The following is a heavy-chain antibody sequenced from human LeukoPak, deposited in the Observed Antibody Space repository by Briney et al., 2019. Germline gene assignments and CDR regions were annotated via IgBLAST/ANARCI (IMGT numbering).Heavy chain of an antibody. J-gene: IGHJ4*02. CDR3: AKDRGYGDLYFDY. CDR1: GFTFSESW. D-gene: IGHD4-17*01. Sequence: GGSLRLSCVASGFTFSESWMTWVRQAPGKGLEWVANIKQDGSEKYYVDSVKGRFTISRDNAKTSLYLQMNSLRAEDTAVYYCAKDRGYGDLYFDYWGQGTLVTVSS. V-gene: IGHV3-7*01. CDR2: IKQDGSEK.